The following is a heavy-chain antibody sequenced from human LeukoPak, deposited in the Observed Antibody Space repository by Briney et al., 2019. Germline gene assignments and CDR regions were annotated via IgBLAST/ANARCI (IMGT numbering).Heavy chain of an antibody. CDR3: ARDHCGGDCQGRRYFDL. Sequence: SETLSLTCTVSGGSISSYYWSWIRQPAGKGLEWIGRIYTSGSTNHNPSLKSRVTMSVDTSKNQFSLKLSSVTAADTAVYYCARDHCGGDCQGRRYFDLWGRGTLVTVSS. D-gene: IGHD2-21*02. CDR1: GGSISSYY. CDR2: IYTSGST. V-gene: IGHV4-4*07. J-gene: IGHJ2*01.